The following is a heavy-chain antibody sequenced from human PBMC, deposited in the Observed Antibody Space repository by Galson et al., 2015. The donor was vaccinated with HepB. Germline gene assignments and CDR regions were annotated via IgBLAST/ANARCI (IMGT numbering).Heavy chain of an antibody. D-gene: IGHD5-12*01. CDR3: AKGRPERPPEHRGYDLPDY. V-gene: IGHV3-23*01. J-gene: IGHJ4*02. Sequence: SLRLSCAASGFTFSSYAMNWVRQAPGKGLEWVSGIGVNDGSIYYANSVKGRFTISRDNSKNTLYLQVNGLRVGDTAIYYCAKGRPERPPEHRGYDLPDYWGQGTLVTVSS. CDR1: GFTFSSYA. CDR2: IGVNDGSI.